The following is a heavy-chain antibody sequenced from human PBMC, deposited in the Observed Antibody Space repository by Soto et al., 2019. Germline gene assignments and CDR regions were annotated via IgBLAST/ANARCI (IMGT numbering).Heavy chain of an antibody. V-gene: IGHV3-11*01. CDR1: GFTLSDYY. J-gene: IGHJ4*02. Sequence: QVQLVESGGGLVKPGGSLRLSCAASGFTLSDYYMIWIRQAPGKGLEWVSYISSSGTSINYADSVKGRFTISRDNAKNSLYLQMNSLRAEDTAVYYCARRGSSGWYESFFDYWGQGTLVTVSS. CDR3: ARRGSSGWYESFFDY. CDR2: ISSSGTSI. D-gene: IGHD6-19*01.